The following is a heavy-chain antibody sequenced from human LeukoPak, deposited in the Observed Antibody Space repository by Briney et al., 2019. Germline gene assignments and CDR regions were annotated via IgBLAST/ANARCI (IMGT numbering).Heavy chain of an antibody. J-gene: IGHJ4*02. V-gene: IGHV4-39*02. CDR3: AREDGSSGYDDF. Sequence: SETLSLTCTVSGGSISSSSYYWGWIRQPPGKGLEWIGSIYYSGSTNYNPSLESRVTISVDTSKNHFSLNLKSVTAADTAVYYCAREDGSSGYDDFWGQGTLVTVSS. CDR2: IYYSGST. CDR1: GGSISSSSYY. D-gene: IGHD5-12*01.